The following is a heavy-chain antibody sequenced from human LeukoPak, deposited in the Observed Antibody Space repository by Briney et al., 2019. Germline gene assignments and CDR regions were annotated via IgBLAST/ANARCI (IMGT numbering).Heavy chain of an antibody. J-gene: IGHJ4*02. CDR3: ARGRYYYGSGSYYKGLHFDY. D-gene: IGHD3-10*01. CDR1: GGSISSYY. V-gene: IGHV4-59*01. CDR2: IYYSGST. Sequence: SETLSLTCTVSGGSISSYYWSWIRQPPGKGLEWIGYIYYSGSTNYNPSLKSRVTISVDTSKNQFSLKLSSVTAADTAVYYCARGRYYYGSGSYYKGLHFDYWDQGTLVTVSS.